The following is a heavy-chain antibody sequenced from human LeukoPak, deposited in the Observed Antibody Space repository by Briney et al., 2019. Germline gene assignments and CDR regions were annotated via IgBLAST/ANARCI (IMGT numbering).Heavy chain of an antibody. CDR1: GFTFNSYW. CDR3: AKDFDSYYDSTGYGASFSY. J-gene: IGHJ4*02. D-gene: IGHD3-22*01. Sequence: GGSLRLSCAASGFTFNSYWMTWVRQAPGKGLEWVSAISGSSGNTYYADSVKGRFTISRDNSKNTLYLQMNNLRAEDTALYYCAKDFDSYYDSTGYGASFSYWGQGTLVTVSS. CDR2: ISGSSGNT. V-gene: IGHV3-23*01.